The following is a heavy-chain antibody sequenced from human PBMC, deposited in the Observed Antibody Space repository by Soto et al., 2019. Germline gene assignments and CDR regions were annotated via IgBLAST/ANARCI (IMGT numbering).Heavy chain of an antibody. J-gene: IGHJ3*01. Sequence: GGSLRLSCAASGFSFSSYGMHWVRQAPGKGLDWVAVIWYDGSNKYYAESVKGRFTISRDNSKNTLYVQMNSLTVEDTAVYYCARAQYTGSYFGARDVWGQGTMVTVSS. CDR1: GFSFSSYG. CDR3: ARAQYTGSYFGARDV. D-gene: IGHD1-26*01. CDR2: IWYDGSNK. V-gene: IGHV3-33*03.